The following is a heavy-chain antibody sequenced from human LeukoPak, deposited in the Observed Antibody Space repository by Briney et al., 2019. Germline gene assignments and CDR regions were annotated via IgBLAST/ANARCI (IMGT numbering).Heavy chain of an antibody. Sequence: ASVKVSCKASGYTFNNYGISWVRQAPGQGLEWMGWVSSYNGDTDYAQKFQGRVTMSTDTSTSTAYMELRSLTFDDTAIYYCAKDWHILTGRNCFDPWGQGTLVTVSS. D-gene: IGHD3-9*01. CDR1: GYTFNNYG. V-gene: IGHV1-18*01. CDR3: AKDWHILTGRNCFDP. J-gene: IGHJ5*02. CDR2: VSSYNGDT.